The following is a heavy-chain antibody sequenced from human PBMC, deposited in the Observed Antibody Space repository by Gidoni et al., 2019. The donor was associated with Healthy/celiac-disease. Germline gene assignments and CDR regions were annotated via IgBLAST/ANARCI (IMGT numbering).Heavy chain of an antibody. D-gene: IGHD5-18*01. Sequence: QVQLVESGGGVVQPGRSLRRSCAASGFTFSRYAMHWVRQAPGKGLEWVAVISYDGSNKYYADSVKGRFTISRDNSKNTLYLQMNSLRAEDTAVYYCARGALGLWSYYMDVWGKGTTVTVSS. CDR3: ARGALGLWSYYMDV. CDR2: ISYDGSNK. V-gene: IGHV3-30-3*01. J-gene: IGHJ6*03. CDR1: GFTFSRYA.